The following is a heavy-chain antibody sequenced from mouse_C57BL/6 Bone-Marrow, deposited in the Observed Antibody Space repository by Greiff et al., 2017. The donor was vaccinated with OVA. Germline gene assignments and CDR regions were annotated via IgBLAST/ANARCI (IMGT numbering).Heavy chain of an antibody. CDR1: GYTFTSYW. CDR2: IDPSDSYT. V-gene: IGHV1-69*01. Sequence: QVQLQQPGAELVMPGASVKLSCKASGYTFTSYWMHWVKQRPGQGLEWIGEIDPSDSYTNYNQKFKGKSTFTVDKSSSTAYMQLSSLTSEDSAVYYCARSGFAYWGQGTLVTVSA. CDR3: ARSGFAY. J-gene: IGHJ3*01.